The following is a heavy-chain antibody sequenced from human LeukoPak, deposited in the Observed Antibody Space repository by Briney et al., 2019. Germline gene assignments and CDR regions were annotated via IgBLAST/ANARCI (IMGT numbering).Heavy chain of an antibody. CDR3: ANSAVSPD. Sequence: SGGSLGLSCAASGFTFSSYGMHWVRQAPGKGLEWVAVISYDGSNKYYADSVKGRFTISRDNSKNTLYLQMNSLRAEDTAVYYCANSAVSPDWGQGTLVTVSS. D-gene: IGHD3-10*01. V-gene: IGHV3-30*18. CDR2: ISYDGSNK. CDR1: GFTFSSYG. J-gene: IGHJ4*02.